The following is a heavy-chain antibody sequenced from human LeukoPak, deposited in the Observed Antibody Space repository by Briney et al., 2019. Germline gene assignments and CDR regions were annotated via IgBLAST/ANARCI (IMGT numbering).Heavy chain of an antibody. CDR3: AREGPDCSGGSCPHYYYYGMDV. CDR2: INPNSVGT. D-gene: IGHD2-15*01. J-gene: IGHJ6*02. CDR1: GYTFTSYG. V-gene: IGHV1-2*04. Sequence: ASVKVSCKASGYTFTSYGITWVRQAPGQGLEWMGWINPNSVGTNYAQKFQGWVTMTRDTSISTAYMELSRLRSDDTAVYYCAREGPDCSGGSCPHYYYYGMDVWGQGTRVTVSS.